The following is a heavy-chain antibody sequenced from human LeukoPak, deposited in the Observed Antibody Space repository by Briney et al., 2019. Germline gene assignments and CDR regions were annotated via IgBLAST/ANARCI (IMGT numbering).Heavy chain of an antibody. CDR1: GFTFSSYA. CDR2: ISYDGSNK. CDR3: AREDPYGSGSYFDY. D-gene: IGHD3-10*01. V-gene: IGHV3-30*04. Sequence: GRSLRLSCAASGFTFSSYAMHWVRQAPGKGLEWVAVISYDGSNKCYADSVKGRFTISRDNSKNTLYLQMNSLRAEDTAVYYCAREDPYGSGSYFDYWGQGTLVTVSS. J-gene: IGHJ4*02.